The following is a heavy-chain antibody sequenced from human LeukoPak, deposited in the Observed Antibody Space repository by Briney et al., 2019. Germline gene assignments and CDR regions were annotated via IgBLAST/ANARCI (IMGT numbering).Heavy chain of an antibody. J-gene: IGHJ3*02. CDR1: GGTFSSYA. CDR3: ARGTTVTTTVLVPNDAFDI. D-gene: IGHD4-17*01. V-gene: IGHV1-69*13. Sequence: SVKVSCKASGGTFSSYAINWVRQAPGQRLEWMGGSIPMFGTTNFAPEFQGRVTITADEFTNTAYMELTSLKSEDTAVYYCARGTTVTTTVLVPNDAFDIWGQGTMVTVSS. CDR2: SIPMFGTT.